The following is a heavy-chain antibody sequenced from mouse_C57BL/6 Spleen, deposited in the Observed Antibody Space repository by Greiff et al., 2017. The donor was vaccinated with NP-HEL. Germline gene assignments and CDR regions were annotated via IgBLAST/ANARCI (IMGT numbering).Heavy chain of an antibody. CDR1: GYTFTSYW. CDR3: ARYYGNYPAWFAY. Sequence: QVQLQQPGAELVKPGASVKTSCKASGYTFTSYWITWVKQRPGQGLEWIGDIYPGSGSTNYNEKFKSKATLTVDTSSSTAYMQLSSLTSEDSAVYYCARYYGNYPAWFAYWGQGTLVTVSA. D-gene: IGHD2-1*01. J-gene: IGHJ3*01. CDR2: IYPGSGST. V-gene: IGHV1-55*01.